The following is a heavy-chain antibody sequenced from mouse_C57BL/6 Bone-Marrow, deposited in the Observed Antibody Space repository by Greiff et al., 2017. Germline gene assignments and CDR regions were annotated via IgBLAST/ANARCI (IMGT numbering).Heavy chain of an antibody. CDR1: GYTFTDYY. CDR2: IYPGSGNT. CDR3: ARGGKDY. D-gene: IGHD1-1*01. Sequence: VKLMESGAELVRPGASVKLSCKASGYTFTDYYINWVKQRPGQGLEWIARIYPGSGNTYYNEKFKGKATLTAEKSSSTAYMQLSSLTSEDSAVYFCARGGKDYWGQGTTLTVSS. V-gene: IGHV1-76*01. J-gene: IGHJ2*01.